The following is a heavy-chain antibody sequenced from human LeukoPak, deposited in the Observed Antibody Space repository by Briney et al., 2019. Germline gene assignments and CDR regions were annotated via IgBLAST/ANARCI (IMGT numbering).Heavy chain of an antibody. V-gene: IGHV1-8*01. CDR2: MNPNSGNT. J-gene: IGHJ6*04. Sequence: ASVRVSCKASGYTFTSYDINWVRQATGQGLEWMGWMNPNSGNTGYAQKFQGRVTMTRNTSIRTAYMELSSLRSEDTAVYYCARGGFYGERMDVWGKGTTVTISS. CDR1: GYTFTSYD. CDR3: ARGGFYGERMDV. D-gene: IGHD4-17*01.